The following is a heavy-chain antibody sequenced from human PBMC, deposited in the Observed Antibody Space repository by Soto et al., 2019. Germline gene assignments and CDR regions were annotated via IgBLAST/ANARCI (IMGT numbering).Heavy chain of an antibody. CDR1: GGSISSSSYY. CDR3: ARPQSRWNDVLFT. V-gene: IGHV4-39*01. J-gene: IGHJ5*02. Sequence: SETLSLTCTVSGGSISSSSYYWGWIRQPPGKGLEWIGSIYYSGSTYYNPSLKSRVTISVDTSKNQFSLKLSSVTAADTAVYYRARPQSRWNDVLFTWGQGTLVTVSS. D-gene: IGHD1-1*01. CDR2: IYYSGST.